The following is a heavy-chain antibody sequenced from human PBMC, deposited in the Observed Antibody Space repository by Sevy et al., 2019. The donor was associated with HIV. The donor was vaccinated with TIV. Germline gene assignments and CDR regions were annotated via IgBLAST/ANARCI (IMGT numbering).Heavy chain of an antibody. CDR1: GGSISSGDYY. CDR3: ARQRASSGYFYFDS. J-gene: IGHJ4*02. D-gene: IGHD3-22*01. Sequence: SQTISLTCTVSGGSISSGDYYWSWIRQPPGKGLEWIGYIFYSGSTYFNPSLKSRVTISLDTSKSQFSLRLSSVTAADTAVFYCARQRASSGYFYFDSWGQGTLVTVSS. V-gene: IGHV4-30-4*01. CDR2: IFYSGST.